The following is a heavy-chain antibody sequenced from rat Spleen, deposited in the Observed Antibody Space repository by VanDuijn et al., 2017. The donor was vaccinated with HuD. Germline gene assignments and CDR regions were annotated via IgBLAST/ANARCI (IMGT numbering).Heavy chain of an antibody. CDR3: AMHGYPGIPYNWFAY. V-gene: IGHV5-29*01. J-gene: IGHJ3*01. CDR1: GFTFSNYG. D-gene: IGHD1-4*01. Sequence: EVQLVESGGGLVQPGRSLKLSCAASGFTFSNYGMAWVRQAPTKGLEWVATISYDGSRTYYRDSGKGRFTISRDNAKSTLFLQMDSLRSEDTATYYCAMHGYPGIPYNWFAYWGQGTLVTVSS. CDR2: ISYDGSRT.